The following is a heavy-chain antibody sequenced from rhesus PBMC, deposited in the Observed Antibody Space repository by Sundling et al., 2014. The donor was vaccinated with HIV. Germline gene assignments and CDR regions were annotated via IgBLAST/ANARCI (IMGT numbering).Heavy chain of an antibody. J-gene: IGHJ4*01. Sequence: QVQLQESGPGLVKPSETLSLTCAVSGVPFSNNYWSWIRQPPGNGLEWIGRISGSGGSPDYNPSLKSRVTMSTDTSKNQLSLKLSSVNAADTAMYYCARTVGNIWTGRWGWDYWGQGVLVTVSS. CDR3: ARTVGNIWTGRWGWDY. D-gene: IGHD3-3*01. CDR1: GVPFSNNY. V-gene: IGHV4-173*01. CDR2: ISGSGGSP.